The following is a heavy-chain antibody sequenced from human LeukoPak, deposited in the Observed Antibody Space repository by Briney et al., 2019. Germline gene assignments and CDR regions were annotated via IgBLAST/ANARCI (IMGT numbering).Heavy chain of an antibody. CDR1: GFTFDDYG. Sequence: PGGSLRLSCAASGFTFDDYGVSWVRQAPGKGLEWVSGINWNAGSTGYADSVKGRFTISRDNAKNSLYMQMNSLRAEDTALYYCVRDGLQSLTFDYWGQGTLVTVSS. CDR2: INWNAGST. CDR3: VRDGLQSLTFDY. V-gene: IGHV3-20*04. J-gene: IGHJ4*02. D-gene: IGHD6-19*01.